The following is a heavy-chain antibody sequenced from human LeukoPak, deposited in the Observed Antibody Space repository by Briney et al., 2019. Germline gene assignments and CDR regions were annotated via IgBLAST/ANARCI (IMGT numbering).Heavy chain of an antibody. D-gene: IGHD2-21*02. CDR3: ARNTTEVVTAKWFDP. Sequence: PSETLSLTCTVSDDPVTTSYWSWIRQPVGKGLEWIGRVSRTGGILYNSSFRGRFTLSVDTSNNRFSLAVSAVTAADTAVYYCARNTTEVVTAKWFDPWGQGTLVTVSS. CDR1: DDPVTTSY. J-gene: IGHJ5*02. CDR2: VSRTGGI. V-gene: IGHV4-4*07.